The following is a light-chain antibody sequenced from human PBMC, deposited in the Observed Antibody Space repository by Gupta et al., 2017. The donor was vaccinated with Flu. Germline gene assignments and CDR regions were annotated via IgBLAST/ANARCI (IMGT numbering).Light chain of an antibody. J-gene: IGKJ4*01. CDR3: KQELGAPT. CDR1: ESLQNGRNNF. V-gene: IGKV2-28*01. CDR2: RGY. Sequence: DVVMTQSSVSLPVTPGEPSSISGRSSESLQNGRNNFLDWYRQKPGQSPQLLIYRGYNLASGVAARFSGSGSGTDFTLKISRVEPEDVGVYYCKQELGAPTFGWGTRLEMK.